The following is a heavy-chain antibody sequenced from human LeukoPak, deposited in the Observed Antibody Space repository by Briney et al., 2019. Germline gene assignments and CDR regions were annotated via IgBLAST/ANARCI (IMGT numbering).Heavy chain of an antibody. Sequence: PSETLSLTCTVSGGSINSSSYYWSWIRQPPGKGLEWIGEINHSGSTNYNPSLKSRVTISVDTSKNQFSLKLSSVTAADTAVYYCARGRPSYHHWGQGTLVTVSS. J-gene: IGHJ4*02. D-gene: IGHD3-10*01. CDR2: INHSGST. CDR3: ARGRPSYHH. CDR1: GGSINSSSYY. V-gene: IGHV4-39*07.